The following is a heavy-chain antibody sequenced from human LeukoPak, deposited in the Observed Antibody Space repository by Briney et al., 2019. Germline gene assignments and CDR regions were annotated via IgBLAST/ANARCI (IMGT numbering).Heavy chain of an antibody. V-gene: IGHV4-4*07. J-gene: IGHJ4*02. D-gene: IGHD3-10*01. CDR3: ARASTMVRGVIISGGFDY. CDR2: IYTSGST. CDR1: GGSISSYY. Sequence: TSETLSLTCTVSGGSISSYYWSWIRQPAGKGLEWIGRIYTSGSTNYNPSLKSRVTMSVDTSKNQFSLKLSSVTAADTAVYYCARASTMVRGVIISGGFDYWGQGTLVTVSS.